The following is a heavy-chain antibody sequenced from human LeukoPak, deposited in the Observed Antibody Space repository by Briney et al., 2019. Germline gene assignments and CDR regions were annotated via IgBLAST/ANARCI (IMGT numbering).Heavy chain of an antibody. V-gene: IGHV4-59*01. J-gene: IGHJ3*02. CDR1: GCSISSYY. CDR3: ARERPYYYAKATYAFDI. D-gene: IGHD3-10*01. CDR2: IYYSGST. Sequence: PSETLSLTGTVSGCSISSYYWSWIRRPPGKGLEWIGDIYYSGSTNYNPFLKSRVTISVDTSKNQFSLNLSSVTAPDTPVYSCARERPYYYAKATYAFDIWGPGTMVTVSS.